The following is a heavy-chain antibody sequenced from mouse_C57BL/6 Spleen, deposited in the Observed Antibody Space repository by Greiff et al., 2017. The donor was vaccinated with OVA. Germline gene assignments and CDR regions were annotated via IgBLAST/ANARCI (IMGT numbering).Heavy chain of an antibody. CDR3: ARRGDYYYGSDWYFDV. Sequence: EVQGVESGGDLVKPGGSLKLSCAASGFTFSSYGMSWVRQTPDKRLEWVATISSGGSYTYYPDSVKGRFTISRDNAKNTLYLQMSSLKSEDTAMYYCARRGDYYYGSDWYFDVWGTGTTVTVSS. V-gene: IGHV5-6*01. J-gene: IGHJ1*03. CDR1: GFTFSSYG. CDR2: ISSGGSYT. D-gene: IGHD1-1*01.